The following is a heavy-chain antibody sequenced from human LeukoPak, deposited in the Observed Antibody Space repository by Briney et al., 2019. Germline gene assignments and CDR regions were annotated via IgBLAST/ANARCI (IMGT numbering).Heavy chain of an antibody. V-gene: IGHV4-59*08. CDR2: IYYSGST. CDR1: GGSISSYY. CDR3: ARRTLSRFDY. Sequence: SETLSLTCTVSGGSISSYYWSWIRQPPGKGLEWIGYIYYSGSTNYNPSLKSRVTISVDTSKNQFSLKLSSVTAADTAVYYCARRTLSRFDYWGQGTLVTVSS. J-gene: IGHJ4*02.